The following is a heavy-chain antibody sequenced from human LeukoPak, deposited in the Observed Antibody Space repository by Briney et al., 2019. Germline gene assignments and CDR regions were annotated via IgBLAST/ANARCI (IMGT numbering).Heavy chain of an antibody. CDR2: IYYSGRT. V-gene: IGHV4-39*01. D-gene: IGHD3-22*01. J-gene: IGHJ1*01. Sequence: SETLSLTCSVSGDSVSRSDSYWDWIRQPPGKGLEWIGAIYYSGRTYYSPSLKRRVTMSVDPSNNQYSLNLRSVTAADTALYYCARRRYYDGSGYLEWGQGTLLSVSS. CDR3: ARRRYYDGSGYLE. CDR1: GDSVSRSDSY.